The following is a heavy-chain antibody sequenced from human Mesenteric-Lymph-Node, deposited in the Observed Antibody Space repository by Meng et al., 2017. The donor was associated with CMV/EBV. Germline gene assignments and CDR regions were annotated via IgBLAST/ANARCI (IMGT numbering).Heavy chain of an antibody. Sequence: SETLSLTCTVSGYSISSGYYWGWIRQPPGKGLEWIGSIYHSGSTYYNPSLKSRVTISVDTSKNQFSLKVRSVTAADTARYYCARGVAFDFWGQGTLVTVSS. J-gene: IGHJ4*02. V-gene: IGHV4-38-2*02. CDR2: IYHSGST. CDR1: GYSISSGYY. CDR3: ARGVAFDF. D-gene: IGHD3-10*01.